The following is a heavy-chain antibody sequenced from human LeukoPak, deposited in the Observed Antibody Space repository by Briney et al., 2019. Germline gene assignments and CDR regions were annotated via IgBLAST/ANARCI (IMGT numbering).Heavy chain of an antibody. D-gene: IGHD5-24*01. CDR1: GYTFTSYG. CDR2: INAYNGNT. Sequence: ASVKVSCKASGYTFTSYGISWVRQAPGQGLEWMGWINAYNGNTNYAQKLQGRVTMTTDTSTSTAYMELRSLRSDDTAVYYCAREEGDGYNYGICDYWGQGTLVTVSS. CDR3: AREEGDGYNYGICDY. J-gene: IGHJ4*02. V-gene: IGHV1-18*01.